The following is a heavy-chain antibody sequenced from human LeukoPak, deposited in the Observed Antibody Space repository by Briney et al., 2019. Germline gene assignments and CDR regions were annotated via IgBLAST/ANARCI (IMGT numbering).Heavy chain of an antibody. Sequence: ASVTVSCKASGYTFTVYYTHWVRQAPGQGLEGVGWISAYNGNTNYAQKLQGRVTMTTDTSTSTAYMELRSLRSDDTAVYYCARNGGSYYGPWYFDLWGRGTLVTVSS. J-gene: IGHJ2*01. D-gene: IGHD1-26*01. CDR2: ISAYNGNT. V-gene: IGHV1-18*04. CDR3: ARNGGSYYGPWYFDL. CDR1: GYTFTVYY.